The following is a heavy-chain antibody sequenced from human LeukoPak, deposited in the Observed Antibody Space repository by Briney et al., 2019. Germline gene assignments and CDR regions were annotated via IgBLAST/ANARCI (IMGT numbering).Heavy chain of an antibody. CDR2: INSDGSST. CDR1: GFTFSSYW. CDR3: ASPPYSETYFVYY. D-gene: IGHD1-26*01. V-gene: IGHV3-74*03. J-gene: IGHJ4*02. Sequence: GGSLRLSCAASGFTFSSYWMHWVRQAPGKGLVWVARINSDGSSTKYADSAKGRFTISRDNAKNTVHLQVNSLRAEDTAVYYCASPPYSETYFVYYWGQGTLVTVSS.